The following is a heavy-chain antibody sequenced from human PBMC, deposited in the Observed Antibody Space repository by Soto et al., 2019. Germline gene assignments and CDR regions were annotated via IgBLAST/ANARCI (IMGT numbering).Heavy chain of an antibody. CDR2: IYYSGST. CDR3: ATLPPRIVVVVLPIPS. V-gene: IGHV4-59*01. D-gene: IGHD2-15*01. J-gene: IGHJ4*02. Sequence: SETLSLTCTVSGGSISSYYWSWIRQPPGKGLEWIGYIYYSGSTDYNPSLKSRVTISVDASKNQISLKVRSATAADAAVYYCATLPPRIVVVVLPIPSWGQGTLVTVSS. CDR1: GGSISSYY.